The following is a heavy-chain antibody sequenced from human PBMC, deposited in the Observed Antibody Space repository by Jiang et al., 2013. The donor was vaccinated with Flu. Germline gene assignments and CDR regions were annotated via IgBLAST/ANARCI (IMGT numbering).Heavy chain of an antibody. J-gene: IGHJ4*02. CDR3: ARDHYLEPRRGSTAMFDY. D-gene: IGHD5-18*01. CDR1: GGPINSYY. V-gene: IGHV4-59*01. CDR2: IYYSGST. Sequence: SGSGLVKPSETLSLTCTVSGGPINSYYWSWIRQPPGKGLEWIGYIYYSGSTNYNPSLKSRVTMSVDTSKNQFSLKLTSLTAADTAVYYCARDHYLEPRRGSTAMFDYWGQGTLVTVSS.